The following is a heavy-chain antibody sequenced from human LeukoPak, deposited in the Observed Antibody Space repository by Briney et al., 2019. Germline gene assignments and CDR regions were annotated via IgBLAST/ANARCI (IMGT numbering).Heavy chain of an antibody. Sequence: SETLSLTCTVSGGSISSHYWSWIRQPPGKGLEWIGYIYYSGSTNYNPSLKSRVTISVDTSKNQFSLKLSSVTAADTAVYYCARGGYSGYDSRRVLGEFDPWGQGTLVTVSS. CDR2: IYYSGST. CDR3: ARGGYSGYDSRRVLGEFDP. CDR1: GGSISSHY. D-gene: IGHD5-12*01. J-gene: IGHJ5*02. V-gene: IGHV4-59*11.